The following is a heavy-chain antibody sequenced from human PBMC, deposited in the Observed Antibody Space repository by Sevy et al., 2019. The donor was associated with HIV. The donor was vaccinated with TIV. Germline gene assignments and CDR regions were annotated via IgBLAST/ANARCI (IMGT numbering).Heavy chain of an antibody. CDR1: GGSVSSGSYY. J-gene: IGHJ3*02. Sequence: SETLSLTCTVSGGSVSSGSYYWSWIRQPPGKGLEWIGYIYYSGSTNYNPSLKSRVTISVDTSKNQFSLKLSSVTAADTAVYYCASSPNYYDSSGYYYWGNAFDIWGRGTMVTVSS. D-gene: IGHD3-22*01. V-gene: IGHV4-61*01. CDR3: ASSPNYYDSSGYYYWGNAFDI. CDR2: IYYSGST.